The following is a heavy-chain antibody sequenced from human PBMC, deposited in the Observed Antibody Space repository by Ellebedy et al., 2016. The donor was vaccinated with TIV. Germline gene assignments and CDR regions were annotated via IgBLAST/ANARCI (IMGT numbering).Heavy chain of an antibody. J-gene: IGHJ5*02. CDR3: ARWFGELLYVGWFDP. Sequence: GSLRLSCTVSGDSISRSSYYWGWIRQPPGKGLEWIGSIYYTGSTDYNPSLKSRVAISADTSKNQFSLRLSSVTAADTAVYYCARWFGELLYVGWFDPWGQGTLVTVSS. CDR1: GDSISRSSYY. D-gene: IGHD3-10*01. V-gene: IGHV4-39*01. CDR2: IYYTGST.